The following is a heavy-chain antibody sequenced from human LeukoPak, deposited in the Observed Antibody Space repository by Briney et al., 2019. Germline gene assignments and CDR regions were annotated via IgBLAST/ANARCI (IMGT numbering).Heavy chain of an antibody. Sequence: SETLSLTCTVSGGSISSYYWSWIRQPPGKGLEWIGYIYYSGSTNYNPSLKSRVTISVDTSKNQFSLKLSSVTAADTAVYYCARDTAEQLRPYWYFDLWGRGTLVTVSS. D-gene: IGHD6-6*01. V-gene: IGHV4-59*12. CDR1: GGSISSYY. CDR3: ARDTAEQLRPYWYFDL. CDR2: IYYSGST. J-gene: IGHJ2*01.